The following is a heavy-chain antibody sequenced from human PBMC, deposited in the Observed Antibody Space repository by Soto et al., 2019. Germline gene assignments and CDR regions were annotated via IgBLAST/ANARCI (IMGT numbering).Heavy chain of an antibody. D-gene: IGHD3-9*01. CDR1: GGSFSGYY. CDR3: ASGGQTIIPKD. V-gene: IGHV4-34*02. Sequence: QVQLQQWGAGLLKPSETLSLTCAVYGGSFSGYYWSWIRQPPGKGLDWIGEISHSGRSNYTPSLKSRVTISVDTSKNQFSLKLSSVTAADTAVYYCASGGQTIIPKDWGQGTLVTVSS. CDR2: ISHSGRS. J-gene: IGHJ4*02.